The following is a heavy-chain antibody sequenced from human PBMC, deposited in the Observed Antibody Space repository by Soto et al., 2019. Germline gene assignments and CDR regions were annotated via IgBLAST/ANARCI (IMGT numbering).Heavy chain of an antibody. D-gene: IGHD3-10*01. CDR3: ARAVLLWFGEPPLGYYYYYMDV. CDR1: GGSISSYY. Sequence: SETLSLTCTVSGGSISSYYWSWIRQPPGKGLEWIGYIYYSGSTNYNPSLKSRVTISVDTSKNQFSLKLSSVTAADTAVYYCARAVLLWFGEPPLGYYYYYMDVWGKGTTVTVSS. J-gene: IGHJ6*03. V-gene: IGHV4-59*01. CDR2: IYYSGST.